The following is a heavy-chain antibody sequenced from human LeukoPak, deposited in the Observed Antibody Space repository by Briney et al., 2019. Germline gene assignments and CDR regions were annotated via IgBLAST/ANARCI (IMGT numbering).Heavy chain of an antibody. J-gene: IGHJ4*02. CDR3: ARRGRWLQFRPPFDY. V-gene: IGHV1-2*02. D-gene: IGHD5-24*01. Sequence: ASVKVSCKASGYTFTGYYMHWVRQAPGQGLEWMGWINPNSGGTNYAQKFQGRVTMTRDTSISTAYMELSRLRSDDTAVYYCARRGRWLQFRPPFDYWGQGTLVTVSS. CDR1: GYTFTGYY. CDR2: INPNSGGT.